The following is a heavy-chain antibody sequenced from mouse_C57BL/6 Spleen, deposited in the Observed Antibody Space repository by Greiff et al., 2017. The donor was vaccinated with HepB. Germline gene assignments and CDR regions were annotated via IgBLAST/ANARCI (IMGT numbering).Heavy chain of an antibody. D-gene: IGHD2-1*01. CDR3: TRDSVGNPWFAY. J-gene: IGHJ3*01. CDR1: GFTFSSYA. CDR2: ISSGGDYI. V-gene: IGHV5-9-1*02. Sequence: EVKLLESGEGLVKPGGSLKLSCAASGFTFSSYAMSWVRQTPEKRLEWVAYISSGGDYIYYADTVKGRFTISRDNARNTLYLQMSSLKSEDTAMYYCTRDSVGNPWFAYWGQGTLVTVSA.